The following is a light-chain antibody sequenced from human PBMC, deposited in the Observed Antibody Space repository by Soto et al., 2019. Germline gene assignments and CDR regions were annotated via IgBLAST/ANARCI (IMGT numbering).Light chain of an antibody. CDR3: QQRQGWPRT. V-gene: IGKV3-11*01. CDR2: KTS. Sequence: IGVAGSXATLSSSIFEXXXXXXXVSQYINNRLAWYQQIXVQAPRLLIYKTSXRAYGIPARFSASGSGTDFTLAISDVQTEDFALYYCQQRQGWPRTFGQGTKVDI. J-gene: IGKJ1*01. CDR1: QYINNR.